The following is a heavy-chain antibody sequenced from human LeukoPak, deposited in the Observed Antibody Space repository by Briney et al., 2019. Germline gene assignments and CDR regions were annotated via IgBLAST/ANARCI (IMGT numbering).Heavy chain of an antibody. CDR2: MNPNSGNT. D-gene: IGHD2-15*01. V-gene: IGHV1-8*01. CDR3: ATLGTYCSGGSCYSLFDY. CDR1: GYTFTSYD. J-gene: IGHJ4*02. Sequence: ASVKVSCKASGYTFTSYDINWVRQATGQGLEWMGWMNPNSGNTGCAQKFQGRVTMTRNTSISTAYMELSSLRSEDTAVYYCATLGTYCSGGSCYSLFDYWGQGSLVTVSS.